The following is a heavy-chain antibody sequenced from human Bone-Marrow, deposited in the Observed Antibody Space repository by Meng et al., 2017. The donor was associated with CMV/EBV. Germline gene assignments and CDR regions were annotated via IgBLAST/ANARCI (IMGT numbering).Heavy chain of an antibody. J-gene: IGHJ6*02. D-gene: IGHD2-2*01. V-gene: IGHV3-66*02. CDR1: GFTVSSNY. CDR3: ARHTSDYYYYGIDL. CDR2: IYSGGNT. Sequence: GGSLRLSCAASGFTVSSNYMSWVRQAPGKGLEWVSVIYSGGNTYYADSVKGRFTISRDTSKNTLYLQMNSLGAEDTAVYYCARHTSDYYYYGIDLWGQGTTVTVSS.